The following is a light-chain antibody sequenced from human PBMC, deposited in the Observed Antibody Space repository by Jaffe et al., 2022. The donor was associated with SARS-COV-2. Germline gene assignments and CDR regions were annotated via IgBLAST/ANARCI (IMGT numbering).Light chain of an antibody. CDR2: AAT. J-gene: IGKJ2*01. V-gene: IGKV1-39*01. CDR1: QSISNY. CDR3: QQSYVTPRT. Sequence: DIQMTQSPSSLSASVGDRVTITCLASQSISNYLNWYQQKPGKAPKVLIYAATSLQSGVPSRFSGSGSGTEFTLAISNLQPEDFATYYCQQSYVTPRTFGQGTKLEI.